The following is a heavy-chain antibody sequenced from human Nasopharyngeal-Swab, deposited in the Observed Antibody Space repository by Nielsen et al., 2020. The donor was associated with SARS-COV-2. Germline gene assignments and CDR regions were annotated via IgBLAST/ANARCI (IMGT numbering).Heavy chain of an antibody. CDR3: ATGFAITMVRGVRYYYYGMDV. CDR2: FDPEDGET. D-gene: IGHD3-10*01. V-gene: IGHV1-24*01. CDR1: GYTLTELS. Sequence: VKVSCKVSGYTLTELSMHWVRQAPGQGLEWMGGFDPEDGETIYAQKFQGRVTMTEDTSTDTAYMELSSLRSEDTAVYYCATGFAITMVRGVRYYYYGMDVWGQGTTVTVSS. J-gene: IGHJ6*02.